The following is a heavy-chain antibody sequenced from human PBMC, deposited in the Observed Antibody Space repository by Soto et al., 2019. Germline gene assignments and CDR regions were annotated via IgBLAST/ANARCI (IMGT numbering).Heavy chain of an antibody. V-gene: IGHV4-39*01. J-gene: IGHJ6*02. CDR1: GGSISSSSYY. Sequence: SETLSLTCTVSGGSISSSSYYWGWIRQPPGKGLEWIGSIYYSGSTYYNPSLKSRVTISVDTSKNQFSLKLSSVTAADTAVYYCARWTTFQLYYYGMDVWGQGTTVTVSS. D-gene: IGHD4-17*01. CDR3: ARWTTFQLYYYGMDV. CDR2: IYYSGST.